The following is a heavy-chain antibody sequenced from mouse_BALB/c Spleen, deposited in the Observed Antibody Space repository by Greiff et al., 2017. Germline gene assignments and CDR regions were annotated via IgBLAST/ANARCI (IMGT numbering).Heavy chain of an antibody. CDR2: INSNGGST. J-gene: IGHJ2*01. Sequence: EVHLVESGGGLVQPGGSLKLSCAASGFTFSSYGMSWVRQTPDKRLELVATINSNGGSTYYPDSVKGRFTISRDNAKNTLYLQMSSLKSEDTAMYYCARDPLLRFDYWGQGTTLTVSS. CDR3: ARDPLLRFDY. V-gene: IGHV5-6-3*01. D-gene: IGHD1-1*01. CDR1: GFTFSSYG.